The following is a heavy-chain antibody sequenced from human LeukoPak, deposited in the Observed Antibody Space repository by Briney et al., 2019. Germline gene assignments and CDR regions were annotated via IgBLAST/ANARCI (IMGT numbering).Heavy chain of an antibody. CDR3: ARGRGSH. Sequence: KGLEWIGYIYYSGSTNYNPSLKSRVTISVDTSKNQFSLKLSSVTAADTAVYYCARGRGSHWGQGTLATVSS. V-gene: IGHV4-59*01. J-gene: IGHJ4*02. D-gene: IGHD3-10*01. CDR2: IYYSGST.